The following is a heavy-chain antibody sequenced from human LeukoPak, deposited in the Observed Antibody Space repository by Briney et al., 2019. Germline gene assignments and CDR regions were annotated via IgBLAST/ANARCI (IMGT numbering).Heavy chain of an antibody. V-gene: IGHV4-34*01. Sequence: PSETLSLTCAVYGGSFSAYYWTWIRQPPGKGLEWIGEINHSGSINYNPSLKSRVTISVDTSKNQFSLKPSSVTAADTAVYYCAKRGPYYYGSGSYYKGAQYYFDSWGQGPLVTVSS. D-gene: IGHD3-10*01. CDR3: AKRGPYYYGSGSYYKGAQYYFDS. CDR2: INHSGSI. J-gene: IGHJ4*02. CDR1: GGSFSAYY.